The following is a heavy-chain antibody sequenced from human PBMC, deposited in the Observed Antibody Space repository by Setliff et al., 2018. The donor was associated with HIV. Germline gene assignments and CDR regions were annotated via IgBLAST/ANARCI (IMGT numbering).Heavy chain of an antibody. V-gene: IGHV7-4-1*02. J-gene: IGHJ4*02. CDR3: ARVGSYWSTFDY. CDR1: GYTVTTYG. Sequence: ASVKVSCKASGYTVTTYGISWVRQAPGQGLEWMGWFNTETRNPMYAQAFKGRLVFSLDTSVSTAYLQINSLKAEDTAMYYCARVGSYWSTFDYWGQGALVTAPQ. D-gene: IGHD1-26*01. CDR2: FNTETRNP.